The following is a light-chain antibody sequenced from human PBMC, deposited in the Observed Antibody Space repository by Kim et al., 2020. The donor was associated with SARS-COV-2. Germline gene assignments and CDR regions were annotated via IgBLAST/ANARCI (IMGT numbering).Light chain of an antibody. Sequence: EIVLTQSPATLSLSPGERATLSCRASQSVSNNNLAWYQQKPGQAPRLLISSVSRWATDIPDRFSGSGSGTDFTLSISGLEPDDFAVYYCQQYDSCPLTFGGGTKVDIK. CDR2: SVS. CDR1: QSVSNNN. CDR3: QQYDSCPLT. V-gene: IGKV3-20*01. J-gene: IGKJ4*01.